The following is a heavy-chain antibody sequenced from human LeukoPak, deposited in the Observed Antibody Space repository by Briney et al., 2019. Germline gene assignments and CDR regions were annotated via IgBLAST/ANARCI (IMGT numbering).Heavy chain of an antibody. J-gene: IGHJ4*02. Sequence: GGSLRLSCAASGFTFSSYAMSWVRQAPGKGLEWISTISGSGGSTYYVDSVKGRFTISRDNSKNTLYLQMNSLRAEDTAVYYCARDPWLADYWGQGTLVTVSS. D-gene: IGHD6-19*01. V-gene: IGHV3-23*01. CDR3: ARDPWLADY. CDR2: ISGSGGST. CDR1: GFTFSSYA.